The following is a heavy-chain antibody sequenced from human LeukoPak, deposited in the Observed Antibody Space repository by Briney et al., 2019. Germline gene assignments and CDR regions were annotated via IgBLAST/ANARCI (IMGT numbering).Heavy chain of an antibody. Sequence: SETLSLTCTVSGGSISGYYWTWIRQSPGKGLEWIGYIHDSGTTNYNPSLKSRVTMSLDTSKNRFSLKLSSVTAADTAVYYCARVGDWNDLVYWGQGTLVTVSS. J-gene: IGHJ4*02. V-gene: IGHV4-59*01. CDR1: GGSISGYY. CDR2: IHDSGTT. CDR3: ARVGDWNDLVY. D-gene: IGHD1-1*01.